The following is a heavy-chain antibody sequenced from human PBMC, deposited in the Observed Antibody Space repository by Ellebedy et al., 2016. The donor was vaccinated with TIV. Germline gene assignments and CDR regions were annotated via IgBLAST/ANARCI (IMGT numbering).Heavy chain of an antibody. D-gene: IGHD3-10*01. CDR3: ARLSWGVYGYDI. CDR1: GFTFNTYA. CDR2: ISDTGI. Sequence: GESLKISXAVSGFTFNTYAMSWVRQAPGKGLEWVSGISDTGIWYADSVKGRFTISRDNSKNTLHLQMNSLRAEDTAVYHCARLSWGVYGYDIWGQGTMVTVSS. V-gene: IGHV3-23*01. J-gene: IGHJ3*02.